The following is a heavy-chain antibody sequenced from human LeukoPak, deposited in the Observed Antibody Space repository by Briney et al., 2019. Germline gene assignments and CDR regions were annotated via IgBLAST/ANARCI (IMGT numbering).Heavy chain of an antibody. J-gene: IGHJ4*02. V-gene: IGHV3-23*01. CDR3: AGYYYDSSDFDY. CDR2: ISGSGGST. Sequence: GGSLRLSCAASGFTFSSYAMSWVRQAPGKGLEWVSAISGSGGSTYYADSVKGRFTISRDNSKNTLYLQMNSQRAEDTAVYYCAGYYYDSSDFDYWGQGTLVTVSS. CDR1: GFTFSSYA. D-gene: IGHD3-22*01.